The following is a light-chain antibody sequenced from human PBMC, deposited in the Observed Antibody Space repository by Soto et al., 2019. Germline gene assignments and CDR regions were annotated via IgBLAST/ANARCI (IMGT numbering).Light chain of an antibody. CDR2: GST. CDR1: SSNIGAGYD. Sequence: QSVLTQPPSVSAAPGQRIALTCTGTSSNIGAGYDVHWYQHLPGRVPRLLIYGSTNRPSGVPDRFSGSKSGTSASLAITGLQAEDEADYYCSSYSISDTPYVFGGGTKLTVL. V-gene: IGLV1-40*01. CDR3: SSYSISDTPYV. J-gene: IGLJ1*01.